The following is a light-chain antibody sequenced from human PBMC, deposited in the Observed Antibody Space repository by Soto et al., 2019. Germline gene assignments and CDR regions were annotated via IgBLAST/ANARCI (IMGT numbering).Light chain of an antibody. Sequence: EIVMTQSPATLSVSPGERATLSCRASQSVSRDLAWYKQKPSQAPRLLIYGASTRATGIPARFSGSGSGTEFTLTISSLQSEDFAVYYCQQYNNWPRGTFGQGTKVDIK. CDR1: QSVSRD. V-gene: IGKV3D-15*01. CDR2: GAS. CDR3: QQYNNWPRGT. J-gene: IGKJ2*01.